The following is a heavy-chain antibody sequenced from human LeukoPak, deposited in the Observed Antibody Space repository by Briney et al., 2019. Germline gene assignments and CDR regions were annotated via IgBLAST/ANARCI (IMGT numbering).Heavy chain of an antibody. Sequence: GGSLRLSCAASGFTFSSYGMHWVRQAPGKGLEWVAFIRYDGSNKYYADSVKGRFTISRDNSKNTLYLQMNSLRAEDTAVYYCAKDEDGYYYASFDYWGQGTLVTVSS. CDR3: AKDEDGYYYASFDY. CDR2: IRYDGSNK. CDR1: GFTFSSYG. V-gene: IGHV3-30*02. D-gene: IGHD3-22*01. J-gene: IGHJ4*02.